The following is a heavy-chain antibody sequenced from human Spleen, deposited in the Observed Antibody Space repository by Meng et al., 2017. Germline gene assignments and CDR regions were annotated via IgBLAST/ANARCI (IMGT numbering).Heavy chain of an antibody. CDR3: ARDFGGWYDV. D-gene: IGHD3-3*01. V-gene: IGHV3-21*05. J-gene: IGHJ5*02. Sequence: EVQLVESGGGLVKPGGSLRLSCVVSGFTFSSYSMNWVRQAPGKGLEWISYISTSGNTIYYTDSVKGRFAISRDNAKNSLYLQMSSLRAEDTAVYYCARDFGGWYDVWGQGTLVTVSS. CDR1: GFTFSSYS. CDR2: ISTSGNTI.